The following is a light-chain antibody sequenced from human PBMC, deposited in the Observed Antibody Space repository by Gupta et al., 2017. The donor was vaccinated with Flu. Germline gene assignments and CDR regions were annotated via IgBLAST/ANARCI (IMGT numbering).Light chain of an antibody. V-gene: IGLV3-21*03. CDR3: QVWDTSSYHRVV. Sequence: SYVLTQPPSLSVAPGKTASFPGGGNNVGGKSVHWYQQRPGQAPVLVVYDASDRPSGIPERFSGSNSGNTATLTISRVEAGDEADYYCQVWDTSSYHRVVSGGGTKLTVL. CDR2: DAS. J-gene: IGLJ2*01. CDR1: NVGGKS.